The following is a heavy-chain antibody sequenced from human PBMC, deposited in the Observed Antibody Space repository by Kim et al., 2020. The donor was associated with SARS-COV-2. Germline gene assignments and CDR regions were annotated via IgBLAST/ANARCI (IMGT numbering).Heavy chain of an antibody. CDR3: ATPPGSVEMATITQTSIDY. V-gene: IGHV3-30-3*01. D-gene: IGHD5-12*01. CDR1: GFTFSSYA. CDR2: ISYDGSNK. J-gene: IGHJ4*02. Sequence: GGSLRLSCAASGFTFSSYAMHWVRQAPGKGLEWVAVISYDGSNKYYADSVKGRFTISRDNSKNTLYLQMNSLRAEDTAVYYCATPPGSVEMATITQTSIDYWGQGTLVTVSS.